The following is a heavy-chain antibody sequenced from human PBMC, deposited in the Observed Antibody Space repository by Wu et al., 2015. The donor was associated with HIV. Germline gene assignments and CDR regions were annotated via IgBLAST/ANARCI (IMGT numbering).Heavy chain of an antibody. CDR1: GGTFSSYA. V-gene: IGHV1-69*05. D-gene: IGHD3-22*01. CDR3: ARDYYDSSGYYPWRDYYYYYGMDV. CDR2: IIPIFGTA. J-gene: IGHJ6*02. Sequence: QVQLVQSGAEVKKPGSSVKVSCKASGGTFSSYAISWVRQAPGQGLEWMGGIIPIFGTANYAQKFQGRVTITTDESTSTAYMELSSLRSEDTAVYYCARDYYDSSGYYPWRDYYYYYGMDVWGQGTTVTVSS.